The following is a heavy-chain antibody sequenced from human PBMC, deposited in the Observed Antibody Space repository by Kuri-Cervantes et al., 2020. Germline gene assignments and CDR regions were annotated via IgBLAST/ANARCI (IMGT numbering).Heavy chain of an antibody. J-gene: IGHJ4*02. CDR1: GFPLSTGGMR. CDR2: IDWDDDK. Sequence: SGPTLVKPTQTLTLTCTFSGFPLSTGGMRVSWIRQPPGKALEWLARIDWDDDKFYRTSLKTRLAISKDTSKNQVVLTMTSMDPVDTATYYCARMPHEWGQGILVTVSS. V-gene: IGHV2-70*04. CDR3: ARMPHE.